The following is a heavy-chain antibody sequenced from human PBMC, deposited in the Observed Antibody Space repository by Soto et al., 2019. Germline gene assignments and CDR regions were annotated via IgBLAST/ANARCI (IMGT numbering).Heavy chain of an antibody. CDR3: ARDITMIVVVTPDAFDI. V-gene: IGHV1-18*01. CDR1: GYTFTRYG. Sequence: SVKVSCKASGYTFTRYGVSCGRLTPEKRLEWMGWISAYNGNTNYAQKLQGRVTMTTDTSTSTAYMELRSLRSDDTAVYYCARDITMIVVVTPDAFDIWGQGTMVTVSS. CDR2: ISAYNGNT. J-gene: IGHJ3*02. D-gene: IGHD3-22*01.